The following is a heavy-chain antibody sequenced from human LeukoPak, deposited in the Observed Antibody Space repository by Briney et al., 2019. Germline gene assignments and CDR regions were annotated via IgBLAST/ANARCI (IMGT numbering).Heavy chain of an antibody. CDR2: IFSSGGT. V-gene: IGHV4-39*01. J-gene: IGHJ6*02. D-gene: IGHD1-1*01. CDR1: GGSISSSSHS. CDR3: ATVHYYYGVNV. Sequence: SETLSLTCTVSGGSISSSSHSWGWIRQPLGKGLEWLGNIFSSGGTYYNPSLKSRVTISVDTSKNQFSLKLSSVTAADTAVYYCATVHYYYGVNVWGQGTTVTVSS.